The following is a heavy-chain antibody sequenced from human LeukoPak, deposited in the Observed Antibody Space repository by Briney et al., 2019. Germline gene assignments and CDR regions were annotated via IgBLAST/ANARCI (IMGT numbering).Heavy chain of an antibody. V-gene: IGHV4-31*03. CDR3: ARSHPTYYYDSSGYSFDY. J-gene: IGHJ4*02. CDR2: IYYSGST. CDR1: GGSISSGGYY. D-gene: IGHD3-22*01. Sequence: SETLSLTCTVSGGSISSGGYYWSWIRQHPGKGLEWIGYIYYSGSTYYNPSLKSRVTISVDTSKNQFSLKLSSVTAADTAVYYCARSHPTYYYDSSGYSFDYWGRGTLVTVSS.